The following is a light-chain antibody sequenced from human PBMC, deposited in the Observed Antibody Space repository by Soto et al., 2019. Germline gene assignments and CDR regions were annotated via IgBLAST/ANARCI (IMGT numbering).Light chain of an antibody. V-gene: IGKV3-20*01. CDR1: QSVSSN. J-gene: IGKJ1*01. CDR3: QQYNNSLWT. Sequence: EIVLTHSPGTLSFSRPGRACLXVRAGQSVSSNLAWYQQKPGQAPRLLIYGASSRATGIPDRFSGSGSGTDFTLTISRLEPEDFAVYYCQQYNNSLWTFGQGTKVDI. CDR2: GAS.